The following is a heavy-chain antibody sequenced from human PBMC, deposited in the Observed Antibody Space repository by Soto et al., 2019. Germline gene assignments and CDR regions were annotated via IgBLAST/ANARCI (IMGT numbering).Heavy chain of an antibody. Sequence: SETLSLTCTVSGGSISSYYWSWIRQPPGKGLEWIGYIYYSGSTNYNPSLKSRVTISVDTSKNEFSLKLSSVTAADTAVYYCGRVRRVGIAAAGKYYFDYWGQGTLVTVSS. J-gene: IGHJ4*02. CDR1: GGSISSYY. D-gene: IGHD6-13*01. CDR2: IYYSGST. CDR3: GRVRRVGIAAAGKYYFDY. V-gene: IGHV4-59*01.